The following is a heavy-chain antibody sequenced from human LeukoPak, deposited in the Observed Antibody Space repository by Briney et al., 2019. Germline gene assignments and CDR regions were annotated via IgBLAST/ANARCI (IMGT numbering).Heavy chain of an antibody. D-gene: IGHD2-21*01. J-gene: IGHJ6*02. CDR1: GYTFTCYD. CDR2: MNPNSGNT. V-gene: IGHV1-8*01. Sequence: GASVKVSCKASGYTFTCYDINWVRQATGQGLEWMGWMNPNSGNTGYAQKFQGRVTMTRNTSISTAYMELSSLRSEDTAVYYCARSLPRILVVIAAGYYYGMDVWGQGTTVTVSS. CDR3: ARSLPRILVVIAAGYYYGMDV.